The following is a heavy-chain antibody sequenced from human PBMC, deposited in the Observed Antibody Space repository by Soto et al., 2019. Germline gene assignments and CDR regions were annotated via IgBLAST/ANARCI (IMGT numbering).Heavy chain of an antibody. D-gene: IGHD6-19*01. J-gene: IGHJ6*04. CDR3: ATVKEVCTSSGWYRIPDWYYYGMDV. V-gene: IGHV1-24*01. CDR2: FDPEDGET. Sequence: ASVKVSCKVSGYTLTELSMHWVRQAPGKGLEWMGGFDPEDGETIYAQKFQGRVTMTEDTSTDTAYMELSSLRSEDTAVYYCATVKEVCTSSGWYRIPDWYYYGMDVWGKGPTDTV. CDR1: GYTLTELS.